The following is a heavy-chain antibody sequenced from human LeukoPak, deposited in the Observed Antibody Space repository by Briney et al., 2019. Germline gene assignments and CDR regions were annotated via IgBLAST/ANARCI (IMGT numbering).Heavy chain of an antibody. Sequence: GASVKVSCKASGYTFSDYYIYWVRQAPGQGLEWMGWFNPNSGSGPKYAEKFQGRVTMTSDTSSTTAYMELSSLRSDDTAVYYCARDYYGSGSCSDWGQGTLVTVSS. CDR1: GYTFSDYY. J-gene: IGHJ4*02. D-gene: IGHD3-10*01. CDR3: ARDYYGSGSCSD. CDR2: FNPNSGSGP. V-gene: IGHV1-2*02.